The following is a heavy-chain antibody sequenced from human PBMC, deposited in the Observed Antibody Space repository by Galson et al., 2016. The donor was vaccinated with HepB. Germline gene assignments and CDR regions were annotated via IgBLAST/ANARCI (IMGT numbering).Heavy chain of an antibody. CDR1: GDFISSSDCY. CDR2: IFYSGSA. D-gene: IGHD7-27*01. CDR3: ARADWGSSGAFDI. J-gene: IGHJ3*02. Sequence: TLSLTCTVSGDFISSSDCYWSWIRQPPGQGLEWIGYIFYSGSAYYNPSLKSRVAISVDTSRNQFSLKLSSVTAADAAIYYCARADWGSSGAFDIWGPGTMVTVSS. V-gene: IGHV4-30-4*01.